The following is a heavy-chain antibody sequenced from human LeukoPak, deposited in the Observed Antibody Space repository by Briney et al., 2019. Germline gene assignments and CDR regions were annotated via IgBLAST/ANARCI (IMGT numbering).Heavy chain of an antibody. Sequence: GSVTVSCKASVYTLTSYDLSWVRPAPGQGRAGMGWICAYNGNTNYAQKLQGRVTMTTDTSTSTAYMELRSLRSDDTAVHYCARESDYDFWSGYYGWFDPWGQGTLVTVSS. CDR3: ARESDYDFWSGYYGWFDP. J-gene: IGHJ5*02. CDR2: ICAYNGNT. V-gene: IGHV1-18*01. CDR1: VYTLTSYD. D-gene: IGHD3-3*01.